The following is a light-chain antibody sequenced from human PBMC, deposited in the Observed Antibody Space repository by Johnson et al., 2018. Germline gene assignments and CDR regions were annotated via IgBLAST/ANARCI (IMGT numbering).Light chain of an antibody. V-gene: IGLV1-51*02. CDR3: GTWDSSLSAGNV. CDR2: ENN. Sequence: QSVLTQPPSVSAAPGQKVTISCYGSSSNIGNNYVSWYQQLPGTAPKLLIYENNKRPSGIPDRFSGSKSGTSATLGITGLQTVDEADYYCGTWDSSLSAGNVFGTGTKVTVL. CDR1: SSNIGNNY. J-gene: IGLJ1*01.